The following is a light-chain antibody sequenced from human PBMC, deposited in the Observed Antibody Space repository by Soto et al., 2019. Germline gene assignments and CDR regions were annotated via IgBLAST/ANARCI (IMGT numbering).Light chain of an antibody. Sequence: EIVMTQSPATLSVSPGERATLSCRASQSVSSNLAWYQQKPGQAPRLLIYGASTRATGIPARFSGSVSGTDLTLTISSLQSEDFAVYYCQQYNNWPPWTFGQGTKVEIK. CDR3: QQYNNWPPWT. CDR1: QSVSSN. CDR2: GAS. V-gene: IGKV3-15*01. J-gene: IGKJ1*01.